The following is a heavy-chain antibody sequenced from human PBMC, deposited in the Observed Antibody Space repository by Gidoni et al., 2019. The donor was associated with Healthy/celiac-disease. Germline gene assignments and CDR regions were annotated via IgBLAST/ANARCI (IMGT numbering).Heavy chain of an antibody. Sequence: QVKLVESGGGVVQTWRSLRLSCAASGFTFSSYAMHWVRQAPGKGREWVAVISYDGSNKYYADSVKGRFTISRDNSKNTLYLQMNSLRAEDTAVYYCARDRRDGYNFHFDYWGQGTLVTVSS. J-gene: IGHJ4*02. CDR2: ISYDGSNK. CDR1: GFTFSSYA. CDR3: ARDRRDGYNFHFDY. D-gene: IGHD5-12*01. V-gene: IGHV3-30-3*01.